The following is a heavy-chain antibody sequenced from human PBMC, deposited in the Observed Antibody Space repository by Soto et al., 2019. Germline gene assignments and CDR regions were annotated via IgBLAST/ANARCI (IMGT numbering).Heavy chain of an antibody. V-gene: IGHV4-4*02. D-gene: IGHD5-12*01. J-gene: IGHJ4*02. CDR3: AREGNLGRWLQPLDF. CDR2: IYHSGNT. CDR1: GGSISSSNW. Sequence: SETLSLTCAVSGGSISSSNWWSWVRQPPGKGLEWIGNIYHSGNTNYNPSLKSRVTISVDTSKNHFSLRLISVTAADTAIYFCAREGNLGRWLQPLDFWGQGTLVTVSS.